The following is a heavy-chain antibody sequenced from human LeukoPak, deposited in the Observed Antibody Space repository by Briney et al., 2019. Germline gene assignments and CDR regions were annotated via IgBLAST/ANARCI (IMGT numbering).Heavy chain of an antibody. V-gene: IGHV4-61*01. CDR2: IYYSGST. J-gene: IGHJ3*02. Sequence: SGALSLTCTVSGGSVSSGSYYWGWIRQPPGKGLGWIGYIYYSGSTNYNPSLKSRVTISVDTSKNQFSLKLSSLTAADTAVYYSAAGGSGSYPYDAFDIWGQGTMVTVSS. CDR3: AAGGSGSYPYDAFDI. CDR1: GGSVSSGSYY. D-gene: IGHD3-10*01.